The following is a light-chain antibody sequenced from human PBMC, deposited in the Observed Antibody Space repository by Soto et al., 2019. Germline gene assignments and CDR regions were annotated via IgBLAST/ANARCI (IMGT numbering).Light chain of an antibody. CDR3: QQRSNWPPT. V-gene: IGKV3-11*01. CDR2: DAS. J-gene: IGKJ1*01. Sequence: EIVLTQSPATLSLSPGERATLSCRASQSVSSYLAWYQQKPGQAPRLLIYDASNRATGIPARFSGSGSGTDFTLTISSLEPEDFAVYYCQQRSNWPPTCGRGTNVDIK. CDR1: QSVSSY.